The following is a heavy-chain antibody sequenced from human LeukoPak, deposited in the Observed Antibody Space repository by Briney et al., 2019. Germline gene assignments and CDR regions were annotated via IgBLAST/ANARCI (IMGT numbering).Heavy chain of an antibody. CDR1: GGSISSGSYY. V-gene: IGHV4-61*02. Sequence: SQTLSLTCTVSGGSISSGSYYWSWIRQPAGKGLEWIGRIYTSGSTNYNPSLKSRVTISVDTSKNQFSLKLSSVTAADTAVYHCARVTSSGYYYYYMDVWGKGTTVTVSS. D-gene: IGHD3-22*01. CDR2: IYTSGST. J-gene: IGHJ6*03. CDR3: ARVTSSGYYYYYMDV.